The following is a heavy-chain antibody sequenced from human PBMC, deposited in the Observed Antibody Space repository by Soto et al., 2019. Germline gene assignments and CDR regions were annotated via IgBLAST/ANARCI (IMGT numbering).Heavy chain of an antibody. CDR2: IYWSGDE. J-gene: IGHJ3*02. CDR1: GFSLSTSGVG. CDR3: ARGLATLPVFAFDI. D-gene: IGHD6-6*01. Sequence: SGPTLVNPTQTLTLTCSFSGFSLSTSGVGVGWIRQSPGKALEWLALIYWSGDEHYRPSLKSRLSIIKDTSKNHVVLIMTDMDPVDTATYYCARGLATLPVFAFDIWGQGTMVAVSS. V-gene: IGHV2-5*01.